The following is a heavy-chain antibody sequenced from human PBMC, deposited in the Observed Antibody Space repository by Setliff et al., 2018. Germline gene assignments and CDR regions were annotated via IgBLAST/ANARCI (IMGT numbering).Heavy chain of an antibody. V-gene: IGHV4-59*01. D-gene: IGHD5-18*01. CDR3: ARDRTAYSYGLDV. Sequence: SETLSLTCIVSGASIREYYGSWVRQPPGKGLEWIGNLYYNGGTSHNPSFENRVSISRDTSKNQFALNLRSVTAADSAVYYCARDRTAYSYGLDVWGQGTTVTVSS. CDR1: GASIREYY. J-gene: IGHJ6*02. CDR2: LYYNGGT.